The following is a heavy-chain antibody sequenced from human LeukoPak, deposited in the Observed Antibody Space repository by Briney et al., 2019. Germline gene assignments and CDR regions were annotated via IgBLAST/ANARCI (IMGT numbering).Heavy chain of an antibody. J-gene: IGHJ4*02. V-gene: IGHV3-53*01. D-gene: IGHD5-18*01. CDR3: ATGVDTAMVTNDY. Sequence: GGSLRLSCAASGFTFSSNYMSWVRQAPGKGLEWVSVIYSGGSTYYADSVKGRFTISRDNSKNTLYLQMNSLRAEDTAVYYCATGVDTAMVTNDYWGQGTLVTVSS. CDR2: IYSGGST. CDR1: GFTFSSNY.